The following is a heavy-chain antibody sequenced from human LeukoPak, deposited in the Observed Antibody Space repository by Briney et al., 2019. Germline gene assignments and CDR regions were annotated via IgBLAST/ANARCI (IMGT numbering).Heavy chain of an antibody. CDR1: GFTFSDYY. CDR3: AGEYYYGSGSLDIYY. V-gene: IGHV3-11*04. D-gene: IGHD3-10*01. CDR2: ISSSGSTI. Sequence: GGSLRLSCAASGFTFSDYYMSWIRQAPGKGLEWVSYISSSGSTIYYADSVKGRFTISRDNAKNSLYLQMNSLRAEDTAVYYCAGEYYYGSGSLDIYYWGQGTLVTVSS. J-gene: IGHJ4*02.